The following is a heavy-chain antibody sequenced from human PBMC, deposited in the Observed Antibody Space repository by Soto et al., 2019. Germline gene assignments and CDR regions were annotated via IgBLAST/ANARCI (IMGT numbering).Heavy chain of an antibody. CDR3: ARQAGAFGYYMDV. Sequence: QLQLQESGPGLVKPSETLSLTCTVSGGSISTSYYYWGWIRQSPGKGLARIGAIYYTGTTYYNPPLQSRATISVDTSKNQFSLRMSSVTAADTAVYFCARQAGAFGYYMDVWGKGPTVTVSS. D-gene: IGHD3-16*01. CDR2: IYYTGTT. V-gene: IGHV4-39*01. J-gene: IGHJ6*03. CDR1: GGSISTSYYY.